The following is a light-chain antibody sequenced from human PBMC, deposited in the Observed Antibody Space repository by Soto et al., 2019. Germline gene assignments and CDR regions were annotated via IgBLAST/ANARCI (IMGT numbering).Light chain of an antibody. CDR3: CSYAGSSPLYV. Sequence: QSVLTQPASVSGSPGQSITISCTGTSSDVGSYNLVSWYQQHPGKAPKLMIYEGSKRPSGVSNRFSGSKSANTASLTISGLQAEDEADYYCCSYAGSSPLYVFGTGTKVTVL. CDR1: SSDVGSYNL. V-gene: IGLV2-23*01. CDR2: EGS. J-gene: IGLJ1*01.